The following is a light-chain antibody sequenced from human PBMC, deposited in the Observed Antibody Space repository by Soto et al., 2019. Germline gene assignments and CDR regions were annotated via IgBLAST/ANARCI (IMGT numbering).Light chain of an antibody. CDR1: KSVASN. CDR3: QQYNNWPPLT. V-gene: IGKV3-15*01. Sequence: EIVMTQSPATLSVSPGERATPSSGAGKSVASNLAGSQQKPGQAPRLLTYGASTRATGIPARFSGSGSGTEFTLTISSLQYEDFAVYYCQQYNNWPPLTFGGGTKVEIK. J-gene: IGKJ4*01. CDR2: GAS.